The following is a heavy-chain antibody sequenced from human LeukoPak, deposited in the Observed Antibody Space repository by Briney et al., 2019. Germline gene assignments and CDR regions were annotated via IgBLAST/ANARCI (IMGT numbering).Heavy chain of an antibody. CDR2: IKQDGSEK. Sequence: GGSLRLSCAASGFTFSSYWMSWVRQAPGKGLEWVANIKQDGSEKYYVDSVKGRFTISRDNAKNSLYLQMNSLRSEDTAVYYCAAVHHLAATIPDYWGQGTLVTVSS. V-gene: IGHV3-7*03. D-gene: IGHD5-12*01. J-gene: IGHJ4*02. CDR1: GFTFSSYW. CDR3: AAVHHLAATIPDY.